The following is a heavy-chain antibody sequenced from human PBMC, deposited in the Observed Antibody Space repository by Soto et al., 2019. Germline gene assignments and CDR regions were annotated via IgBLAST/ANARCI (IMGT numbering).Heavy chain of an antibody. D-gene: IGHD7-27*01. CDR2: ISSNGGST. CDR3: ARALGYAFDI. V-gene: IGHV3-64*01. Sequence: EVQLVESGGGLVQPGGSLRLSCAASGFTFSSYAMHWVRQAPGKGLEYGSAISSNGGSTYYANSVKGRFTISRDNSKNTLYLQMGSLRAEDMAVYYCARALGYAFDIWGQGTMVTVSS. CDR1: GFTFSSYA. J-gene: IGHJ3*02.